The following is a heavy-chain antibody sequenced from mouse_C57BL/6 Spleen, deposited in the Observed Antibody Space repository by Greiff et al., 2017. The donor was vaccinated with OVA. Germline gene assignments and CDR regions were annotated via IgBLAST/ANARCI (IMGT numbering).Heavy chain of an antibody. CDR2: ISSGGDYI. J-gene: IGHJ3*01. Sequence: EVHLVESGEGLVKPGGSLKLSCAASGFTFSSYAMSWVRQTPEKRLEWVAYISSGGDYIYYADTVKGRFTISRDNARNTLYLQMSSLKSEDTAMYYCTRDHDGNSFAYWGQGTLVTVSA. CDR3: TRDHDGNSFAY. D-gene: IGHD2-3*01. V-gene: IGHV5-9-1*02. CDR1: GFTFSSYA.